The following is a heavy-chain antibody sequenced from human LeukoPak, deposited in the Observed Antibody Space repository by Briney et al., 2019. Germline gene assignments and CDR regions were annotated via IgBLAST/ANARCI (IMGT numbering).Heavy chain of an antibody. CDR1: GFTFNSYG. CDR3: AELGITMIGGV. J-gene: IGHJ6*04. Sequence: PGGPLRLSCAASGFTFNSYGKNWVPQAPGKALVVVSYISSSGSTIYYAVSVKGRFTISRDNDKNSLYLQMNSLRAEDTPVYYCAELGITMIGGVWGKGTTVTISS. D-gene: IGHD3-10*02. V-gene: IGHV3-48*03. CDR2: ISSSGSTI.